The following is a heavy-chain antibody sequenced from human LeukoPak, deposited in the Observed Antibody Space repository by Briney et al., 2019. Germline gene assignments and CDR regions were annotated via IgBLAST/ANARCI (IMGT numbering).Heavy chain of an antibody. CDR3: ARLSVGAYNWFDP. V-gene: IGHV4-59*08. D-gene: IGHD1-26*01. Sequence: SETLSLTCTVSGGSISSYYWSWIRQPPGKGLEWIGYIYYSGSTNYNPSLKSRATISVDTSKNQFSLKLSSVTAADTAVYYCARLSVGAYNWFDPWGQETLVTVSS. CDR1: GGSISSYY. J-gene: IGHJ5*02. CDR2: IYYSGST.